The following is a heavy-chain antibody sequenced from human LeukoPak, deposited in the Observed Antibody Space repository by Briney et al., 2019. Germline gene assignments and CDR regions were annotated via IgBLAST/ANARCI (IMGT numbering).Heavy chain of an antibody. V-gene: IGHV1-46*01. Sequence: ASVKVSCKASGYTFTSYYMHWVRQAPGQGLEWMGIINPSGGSTSYAQKFQGRVTMTRDTSTSTVYMELSSLRSEDTAVYYCARDLSYGYFSYYYYGMDVWGQGTTVTVS. J-gene: IGHJ6*02. CDR1: GYTFTSYY. CDR2: INPSGGST. D-gene: IGHD5-18*01. CDR3: ARDLSYGYFSYYYYGMDV.